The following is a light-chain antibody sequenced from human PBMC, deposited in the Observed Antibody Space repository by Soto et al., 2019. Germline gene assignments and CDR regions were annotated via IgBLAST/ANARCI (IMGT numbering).Light chain of an antibody. Sequence: TVLTQSPATVSLSPRERATLSCRASESVGSFLAWYRQKPGQAPRLLIFDASNRATGIPVRFSGSGSGTDFTLTISSLEPEDFAVYYCQQYNNWPPGTFGQGTKVDI. CDR3: QQYNNWPPGT. J-gene: IGKJ1*01. CDR1: ESVGSF. CDR2: DAS. V-gene: IGKV3-11*01.